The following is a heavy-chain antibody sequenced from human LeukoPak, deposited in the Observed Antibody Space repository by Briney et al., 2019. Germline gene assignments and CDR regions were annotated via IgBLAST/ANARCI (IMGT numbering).Heavy chain of an antibody. Sequence: GGSLRLSCAASGFTFSDYWMHWVRQAPGKGLVWVSIINTDTRGTYYADSVKGRFTISRDDAKNTLYLQMNSLRAEDSAVYYCARAGAYHFDNWGRGTLVTVSS. CDR2: INTDTRGT. D-gene: IGHD3-16*01. CDR3: ARAGAYHFDN. V-gene: IGHV3-74*01. J-gene: IGHJ4*02. CDR1: GFTFSDYW.